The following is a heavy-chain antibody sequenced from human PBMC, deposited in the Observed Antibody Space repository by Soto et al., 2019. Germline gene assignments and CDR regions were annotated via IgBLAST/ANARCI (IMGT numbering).Heavy chain of an antibody. J-gene: IGHJ6*02. V-gene: IGHV3-49*04. CDR2: IRSKAYGGTT. Sequence: PGGSLRLSCTASGFTFGDYAMSWVRQAPGKGLEWVGFIRSKAYGGTTEYAASVKGRFTISRDDSKSIAYLQMNSLKTEDTAVDYCTRVGGAAAGPYYYYYGMDVWGQGTTVTLS. CDR1: GFTFGDYA. CDR3: TRVGGAAAGPYYYYYGMDV. D-gene: IGHD6-13*01.